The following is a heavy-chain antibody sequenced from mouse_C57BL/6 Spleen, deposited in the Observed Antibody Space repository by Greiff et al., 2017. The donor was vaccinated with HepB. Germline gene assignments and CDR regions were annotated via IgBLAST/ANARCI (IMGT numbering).Heavy chain of an antibody. J-gene: IGHJ2*01. CDR2: IYPRSGNT. D-gene: IGHD2-4*01. CDR3: ARGLRRDFDY. Sequence: VQGVESGAELARPGASVKLSCKASGYTFTSYGISWVKQRTGQGLEWIGEIYPRSGNTYYNEKFKGKATLTADKSSSTAYMELRSLTSEDSAVYFCARGLRRDFDYWGQGTTLTVSS. CDR1: GYTFTSYG. V-gene: IGHV1-81*01.